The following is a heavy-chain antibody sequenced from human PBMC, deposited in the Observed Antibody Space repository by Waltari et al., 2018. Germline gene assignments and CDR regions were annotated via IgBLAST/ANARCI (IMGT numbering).Heavy chain of an antibody. Sequence: EVQLVESGGGLVQPGGSLRLSCAASGFTFSSYWMSWVRQAPGKGPEWVANIKQDGSEKYYVDSVKGRFTISRDNAKNSLYLQMNSLRAEDTAVYYCAREPISGSSGWTSYWGQGTLVTVSS. CDR1: GFTFSSYW. CDR3: AREPISGSSGWTSY. D-gene: IGHD6-19*01. V-gene: IGHV3-7*01. CDR2: IKQDGSEK. J-gene: IGHJ4*02.